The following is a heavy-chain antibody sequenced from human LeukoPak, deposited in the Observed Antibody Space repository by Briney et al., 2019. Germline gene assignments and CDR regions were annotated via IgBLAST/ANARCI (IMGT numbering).Heavy chain of an antibody. Sequence: PGGSLRLSCAASGFTFSIYSMNWVRQAPGKGLEWASYVSNSSSTIYYADSVKGRFTISRDNAKNSLYLQMNSLRAEDTAVYYCARGVRRFLEWVSMDVWGKGTTVTVSS. CDR1: GFTFSIYS. D-gene: IGHD3-3*01. J-gene: IGHJ6*03. CDR3: ARGVRRFLEWVSMDV. CDR2: VSNSSSTI. V-gene: IGHV3-48*01.